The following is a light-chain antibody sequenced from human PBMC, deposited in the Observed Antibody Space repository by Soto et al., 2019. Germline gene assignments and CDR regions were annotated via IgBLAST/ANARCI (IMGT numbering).Light chain of an antibody. CDR3: QQLDSYPIT. V-gene: IGKV1-9*01. J-gene: IGKJ5*01. CDR2: DAS. CDR1: QGISSY. Sequence: DIQLTQSPSFLSASVGDRVIITCRASQGISSYLAWYQQKPGKAPNLLISDASTLQSGVPSRFSGSGSGTEFTLTISGLQPEDLAIYYCQQLDSYPITFGQGTRLEIK.